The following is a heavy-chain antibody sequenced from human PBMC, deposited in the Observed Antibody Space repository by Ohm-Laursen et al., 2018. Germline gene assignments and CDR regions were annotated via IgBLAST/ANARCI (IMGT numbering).Heavy chain of an antibody. CDR3: ARVKQWLIYAFDI. D-gene: IGHD6-19*01. V-gene: IGHV4-34*01. Sequence: SETLSLTCAVFGGSFSGYYWSWIRQPPGKGLQWIGEITHSGSTSYNPSLKSRVTISVDTSKNQFSLKLSSVTAADTAVYYCARVKQWLIYAFDIWGQGTMVTVSS. CDR1: GGSFSGYY. J-gene: IGHJ3*02. CDR2: ITHSGST.